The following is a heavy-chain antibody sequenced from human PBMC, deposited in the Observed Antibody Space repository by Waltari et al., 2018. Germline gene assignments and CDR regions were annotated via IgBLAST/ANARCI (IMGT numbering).Heavy chain of an antibody. J-gene: IGHJ4*02. Sequence: QVQLQQWGAGLLKPSETLSLTCAVYGGSFSGYYWRWIRQHPGKGLEWVGYIYFSGRNYYNPSLNSRVTISVDTSKNQFSLKLSSVTAADTAVYYCARYRYNWNYAYWGQGTLVTVSS. CDR1: GGSFSGYY. V-gene: IGHV4-34*01. CDR3: ARYRYNWNYAY. D-gene: IGHD1-7*01. CDR2: IYFSGRN.